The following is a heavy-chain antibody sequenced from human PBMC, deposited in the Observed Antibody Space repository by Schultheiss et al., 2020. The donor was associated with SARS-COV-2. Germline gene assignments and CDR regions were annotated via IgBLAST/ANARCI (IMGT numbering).Heavy chain of an antibody. CDR2: IYSGGST. V-gene: IGHV3-53*01. CDR1: GFTFSSYA. CDR3: SRHFDY. J-gene: IGHJ4*02. Sequence: GSLRLSCAASGFTFSSYAMSWVRQAPGKGLEWVSVIYSGGSTYYADSVKGRFTISRDNSKNTLYLQMNSLRAEDTAVYYCSRHFDYWGQGTLVTVSS.